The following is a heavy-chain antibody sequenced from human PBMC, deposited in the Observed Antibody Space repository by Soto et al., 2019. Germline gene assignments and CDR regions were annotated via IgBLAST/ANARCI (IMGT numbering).Heavy chain of an antibody. J-gene: IGHJ6*02. CDR2: LYPGTSDT. CDR3: ARTSAAGKYYYGMDV. Sequence: GESLKISCQGSGYDFSTYWIAWVRQVPGRGLEWMGILYPGTSDTTYSPSFQGHVSMSVDKSTSTAYLQWSSLRASDTAIYYCARTSAAGKYYYGMDVWGQGTTVTVSS. D-gene: IGHD6-13*01. CDR1: GYDFSTYW. V-gene: IGHV5-51*01.